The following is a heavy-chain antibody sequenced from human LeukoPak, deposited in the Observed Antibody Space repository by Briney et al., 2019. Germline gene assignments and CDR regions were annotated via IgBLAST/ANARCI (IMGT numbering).Heavy chain of an antibody. Sequence: ASVKVSCKASGYTFSIYNMHWVRQAPGQGLEWMGIINPSGGTSYAQKLQGRITMTRDTSTSTVYMELSSLRSEDTAVYYCARDLVVLAALWGQGTLVTVSS. CDR3: ARDLVVLAAL. CDR2: INPSGGT. CDR1: GYTFSIYN. J-gene: IGHJ4*02. V-gene: IGHV1-46*01. D-gene: IGHD3-22*01.